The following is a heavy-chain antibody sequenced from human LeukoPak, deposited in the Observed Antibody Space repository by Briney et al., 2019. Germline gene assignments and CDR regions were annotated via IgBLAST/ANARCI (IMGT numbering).Heavy chain of an antibody. CDR3: ARGKGGVGYYGSGTLGLFDY. CDR1: GFTFSSYG. J-gene: IGHJ4*02. Sequence: GGSLRLSCAASGFTFSSYGMSWVRQAPGKGLEWVSAISGSGGSTYYADSVKGRFTISRDNAKNSLYLQMNSLRAEDTAVYYCARGKGGVGYYGSGTLGLFDYWGQGTLVTVSS. V-gene: IGHV3-23*01. D-gene: IGHD3-10*01. CDR2: ISGSGGST.